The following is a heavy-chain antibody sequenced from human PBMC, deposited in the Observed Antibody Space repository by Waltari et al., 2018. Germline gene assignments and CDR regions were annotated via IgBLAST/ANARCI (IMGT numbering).Heavy chain of an antibody. CDR1: GFVFHNYG. Sequence: EVQLLESGGGLVPPGGSVRLSCAAAGFVFHNYGMGWVRQGPGKGLEWVASLVGNGGERDYADSVKGRFTISRDNSESTLSLQMDNLRCEDTAIYYCAKVLRAFSSSPFHFYFDSWGQGTLVAVSS. V-gene: IGHV3-23*01. CDR2: LVGNGGER. CDR3: AKVLRAFSSSPFHFYFDS. D-gene: IGHD2-2*01. J-gene: IGHJ4*02.